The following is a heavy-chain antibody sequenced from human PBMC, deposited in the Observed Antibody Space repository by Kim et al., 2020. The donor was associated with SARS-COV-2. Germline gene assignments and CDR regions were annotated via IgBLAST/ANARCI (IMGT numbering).Heavy chain of an antibody. V-gene: IGHV3-23*01. D-gene: IGHD3-16*01. CDR1: GFTFSSYA. CDR3: AKDLRSGN. CDR2: ISGSGGT. J-gene: IGHJ4*02. Sequence: GGSLRPSCAASGFTFSSYAMSWVRQAPGKGLEWVSGISGSGGTYYADSVKGRFTISRDNSKNTLYLQMNSLRAEDTAVYYCAKDLRSGNWGQGTLVTVSS.